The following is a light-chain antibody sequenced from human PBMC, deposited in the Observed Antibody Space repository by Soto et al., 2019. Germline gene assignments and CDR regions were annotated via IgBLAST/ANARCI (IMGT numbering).Light chain of an antibody. V-gene: IGKV1-13*02. CDR3: QQYNSYSRT. Sequence: AIQLTQSPSSLSASVGDRVTITCRASQDIAIYLAWYQKKPGKAPKLLIYDASSLESGVPSRFSGSGSGTEFTLTISRLQTDDFATYECQQYNSYSRTFGQGTKVDIK. CDR2: DAS. CDR1: QDIAIY. J-gene: IGKJ1*01.